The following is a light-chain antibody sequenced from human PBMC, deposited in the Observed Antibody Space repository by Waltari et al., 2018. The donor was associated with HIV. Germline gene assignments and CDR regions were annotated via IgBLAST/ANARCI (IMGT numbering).Light chain of an antibody. J-gene: IGLJ1*01. Sequence: SSELTQDPAVSVALGQTVRITCQGDSLRSYYASWYQQKPGQAPVLVIDGNKNRPAGIPDRFSGSSSGNTASLTITGAQAEDEADYYCNSRDSSGNLYVFGTGTKVTVL. CDR1: SLRSYY. V-gene: IGLV3-19*01. CDR2: GNK. CDR3: NSRDSSGNLYV.